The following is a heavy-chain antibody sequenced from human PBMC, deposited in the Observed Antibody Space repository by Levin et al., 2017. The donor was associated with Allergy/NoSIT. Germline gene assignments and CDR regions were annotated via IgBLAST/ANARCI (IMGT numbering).Heavy chain of an antibody. V-gene: IGHV1-2*02. CDR3: ARGGGDYGIAEYFQL. Sequence: ASVKVSCKASGYTFTGYYIHWVRQAPGQGLEWMGWINPNSGGTTYAQKFQGRVTMTRDTSIITAYMELSRLTSDDTAVYYCARGGGDYGIAEYFQLWGQGTLVTVSS. D-gene: IGHD4-17*01. J-gene: IGHJ1*01. CDR1: GYTFTGYY. CDR2: INPNSGGT.